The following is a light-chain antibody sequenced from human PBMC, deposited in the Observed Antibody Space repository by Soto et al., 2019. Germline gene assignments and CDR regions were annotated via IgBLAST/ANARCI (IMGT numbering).Light chain of an antibody. Sequence: QSMLTQPPSVSGSPGQSVAVSCTGTSSDVGSYNRVSWYQQPPGTAPKLMIYEVSNRPSGVPDRFSGSKSGNTASLTISGLQAEDEADYYCSSFTSDTTYVFGTGTKVTVL. CDR2: EVS. V-gene: IGLV2-18*02. J-gene: IGLJ1*01. CDR1: SSDVGSYNR. CDR3: SSFTSDTTYV.